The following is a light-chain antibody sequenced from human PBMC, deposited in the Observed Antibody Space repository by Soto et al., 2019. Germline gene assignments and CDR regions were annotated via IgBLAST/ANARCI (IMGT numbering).Light chain of an antibody. V-gene: IGLV1-40*01. Sequence: QSVLTQPPSVSGAPGQRVTISCTGSSSNIGAGYDVHWYQQLPGTAPKLIIYGNSNRPSGVPDRFSGSKSGTSASLAITGLQAEDEADYYCQSYASSLSGYVFGTGTQLTVL. CDR3: QSYASSLSGYV. J-gene: IGLJ1*01. CDR2: GNS. CDR1: SSNIGAGYD.